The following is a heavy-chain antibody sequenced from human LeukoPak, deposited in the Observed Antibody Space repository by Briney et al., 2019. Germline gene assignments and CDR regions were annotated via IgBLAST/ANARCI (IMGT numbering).Heavy chain of an antibody. Sequence: GGSLRLSCAASGFTFNSYALSWVRQAPGKGLEWVAVISYDGSNKYYADSVKGRFTISRDNSKNTLYLQMNSLRAEDTAVYYCARDRRGYSYATTYYFDYWGQGTLVTVSS. CDR1: GFTFNSYA. J-gene: IGHJ4*02. CDR2: ISYDGSNK. D-gene: IGHD5-18*01. CDR3: ARDRRGYSYATTYYFDY. V-gene: IGHV3-30-3*01.